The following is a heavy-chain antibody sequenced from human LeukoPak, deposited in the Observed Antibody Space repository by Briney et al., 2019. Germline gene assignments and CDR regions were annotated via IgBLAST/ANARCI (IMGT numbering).Heavy chain of an antibody. CDR2: IRYDGGNK. CDR1: GFTFSSFG. D-gene: IGHD6-19*01. V-gene: IGHV3-30*02. J-gene: IGHJ4*02. CDR3: AKDRQGYGSGWENSFDC. Sequence: PGGSLRLSCAASGFTFSSFGMHWVRQAPGKGLEWVTFIRYDGGNKYYTDSVKGRFTISRDNSKNTLYLQMNSLRAEDTAVYYCAKDRQGYGSGWENSFDCWGQGTLVTVSS.